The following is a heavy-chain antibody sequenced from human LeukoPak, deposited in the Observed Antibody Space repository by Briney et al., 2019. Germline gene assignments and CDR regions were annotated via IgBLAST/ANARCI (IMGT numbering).Heavy chain of an antibody. J-gene: IGHJ4*02. CDR1: GFTFSSYE. CDR3: ARDGLYYDILTGYYKEYYFDY. Sequence: GGSLRLSCAASGFTFSSYEMNWVRQAPGKGLEWVSYISSSGSTIYYADSVKGRFTISRDNAKNSLYLQMNSLRAEDTAVYYCARDGLYYDILTGYYKEYYFDYWGQGTLVTVSS. CDR2: ISSSGSTI. D-gene: IGHD3-9*01. V-gene: IGHV3-48*03.